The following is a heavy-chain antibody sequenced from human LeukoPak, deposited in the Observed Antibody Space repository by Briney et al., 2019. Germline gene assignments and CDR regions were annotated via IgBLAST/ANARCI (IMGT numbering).Heavy chain of an antibody. CDR2: IYTSGST. Sequence: NPSETLSLTCTVSGGSISSYYWSWIRQPAGKGLEWIGRIYTSGSTNYNPSLKSRVTMSVDTSKNQFSLKLSSATAADTAVYYCARVDGSGSYYKRFWFDPWGQGTLVTVSS. CDR1: GGSISSYY. V-gene: IGHV4-4*07. D-gene: IGHD3-10*01. CDR3: ARVDGSGSYYKRFWFDP. J-gene: IGHJ5*02.